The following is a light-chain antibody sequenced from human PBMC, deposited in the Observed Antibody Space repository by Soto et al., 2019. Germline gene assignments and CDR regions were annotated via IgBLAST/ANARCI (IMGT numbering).Light chain of an antibody. CDR3: QQYNNWPQT. Sequence: EIVMTQSPATLSVSPGERATLSCRASQSVSSNLAWYQQKPGQAPRLLISGASTRAPGIPARFSGSGSGTEFTLTISSLQSEDFAVYYCQQYNNWPQTFGQGTKVDIK. CDR1: QSVSSN. V-gene: IGKV3D-15*01. CDR2: GAS. J-gene: IGKJ1*01.